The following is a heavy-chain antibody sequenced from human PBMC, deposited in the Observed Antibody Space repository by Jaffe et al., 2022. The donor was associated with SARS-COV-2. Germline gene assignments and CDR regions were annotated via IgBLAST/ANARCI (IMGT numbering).Heavy chain of an antibody. CDR3: AKVIDGYNLYYGMDV. D-gene: IGHD5-12*01. Sequence: QVQLVESGGGVVQPGRSLRLSCAASGFTFSSYGMHWVRQAPGKGLEWVAVISYDGSNKYYADSVKGRFTISRDNSKNTLYLQMNSLRAEDTAVYYCAKVIDGYNLYYGMDVWGQGTTVTVSS. CDR1: GFTFSSYG. J-gene: IGHJ6*02. CDR2: ISYDGSNK. V-gene: IGHV3-30*18.